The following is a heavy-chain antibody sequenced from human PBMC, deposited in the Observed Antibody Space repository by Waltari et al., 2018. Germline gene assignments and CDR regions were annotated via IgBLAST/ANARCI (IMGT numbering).Heavy chain of an antibody. CDR2: INPKGGDT. CDR1: GYTFTGRS. J-gene: IGHJ3*02. V-gene: IGHV1-2*02. CDR3: ARVYYDFWNGYHPNDVFDI. Sequence: QVQLVQSGAEVKKPGASVKVSCKASGYTFTGRSMHGLRQAPGQGLEWMGCINPKGGDTFYAQKFEGRVTITRDTSINTAYMDLSGLTSDDTAVYYCARVYYDFWNGYHPNDVFDIWGQGTMVTVSS. D-gene: IGHD3-3*01.